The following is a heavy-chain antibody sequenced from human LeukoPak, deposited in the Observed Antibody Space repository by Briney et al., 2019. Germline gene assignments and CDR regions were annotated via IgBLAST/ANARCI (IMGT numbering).Heavy chain of an antibody. D-gene: IGHD3-22*01. V-gene: IGHV4-30-4*08. Sequence: SETLSLTCTVSGGSISSGDYYWSWIRQPPGKGLEWIGYIYYSGCTYYNPSLKSRVTISVDTSKNQFSLKLSSVTAADTAVYYCARVVNYYDSSGFLDIRGQGTMVTVSS. CDR3: ARVVNYYDSSGFLDI. CDR1: GGSISSGDYY. J-gene: IGHJ3*02. CDR2: IYYSGCT.